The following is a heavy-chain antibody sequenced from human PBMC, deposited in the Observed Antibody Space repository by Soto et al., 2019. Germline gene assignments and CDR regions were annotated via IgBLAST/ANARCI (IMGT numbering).Heavy chain of an antibody. CDR2: IYYSGST. J-gene: IGHJ5*02. CDR1: GGYINSYY. Sequence: SETLSLTCTVSGGYINSYYCSWIRQPPGKGLEWIGYIYYSGSTNYNPSLKSRVTISVDTSKNQFSLKLGSVTAADTAMYYCARYSSGWNNWFDPWGLGTLVTVSS. D-gene: IGHD6-19*01. CDR3: ARYSSGWNNWFDP. V-gene: IGHV4-59*01.